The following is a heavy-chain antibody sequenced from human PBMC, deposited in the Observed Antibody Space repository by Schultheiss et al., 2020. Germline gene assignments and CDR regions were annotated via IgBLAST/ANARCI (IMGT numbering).Heavy chain of an antibody. CDR2: IYYSGST. J-gene: IGHJ6*03. D-gene: IGHD2-15*01. V-gene: IGHV4-59*12. CDR3: ARDKRCSGGSCSSITPYMDV. CDR1: GGSISSYY. Sequence: TLSLTCTVSGGSISSYYWSWIRQPPGKGLEWIGYIYYSGSTNYNPSLKSRVTISVDTSKNQFSLKLSSVTAADTAVYYCARDKRCSGGSCSSITPYMDVWGKGTTVTVYS.